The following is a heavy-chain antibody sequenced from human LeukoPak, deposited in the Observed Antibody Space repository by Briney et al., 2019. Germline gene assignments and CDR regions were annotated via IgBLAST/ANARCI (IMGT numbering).Heavy chain of an antibody. CDR2: IASSGATK. CDR1: GFTFWTYS. CDR3: ALLAVASDFDY. V-gene: IGHV3-48*04. D-gene: IGHD6-19*01. Sequence: GGSLRLSCAASGFTFWTYSMNWVRQAPGKGLEWVSNIASSGATKYYSDSVRGRFSISRDNAKSSLYLQMNSLRVEDTAVYYCALLAVASDFDYWGQGALVTVSS. J-gene: IGHJ4*02.